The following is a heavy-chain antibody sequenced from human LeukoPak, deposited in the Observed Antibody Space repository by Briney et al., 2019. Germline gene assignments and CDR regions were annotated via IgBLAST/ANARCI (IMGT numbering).Heavy chain of an antibody. CDR3: ASTSASG. CDR1: GFTFSSYW. CDR2: INNDGSST. V-gene: IGHV3-74*01. Sequence: GGSLRLSCAVSGFTFSSYWMHWVRQAPGKGLEWVSRINNDGSSTVYADSVKGRFTISRDNAKNTLYLQMNSLRAEDTAVYYCASTSASGWGQGTLVTVSS. D-gene: IGHD3-10*01. J-gene: IGHJ4*02.